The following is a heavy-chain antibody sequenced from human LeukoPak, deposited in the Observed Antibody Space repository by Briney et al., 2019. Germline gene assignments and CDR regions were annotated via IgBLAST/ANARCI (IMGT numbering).Heavy chain of an antibody. Sequence: PGRSLRLSCAAYGFTFSSYAMHWVRQAPGKGLEWVAVISYDGSNKYYADSVKGRFTISRDNSKNTLYLQMNSLRAEDTAVYYCARDQRRILWFGELSAFDYWGQGTLVTVSS. CDR2: ISYDGSNK. D-gene: IGHD3-10*01. J-gene: IGHJ4*02. V-gene: IGHV3-30*04. CDR3: ARDQRRILWFGELSAFDY. CDR1: GFTFSSYA.